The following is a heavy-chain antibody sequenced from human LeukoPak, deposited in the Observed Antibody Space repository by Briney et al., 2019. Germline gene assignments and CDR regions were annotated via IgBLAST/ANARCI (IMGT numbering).Heavy chain of an antibody. Sequence: GGSLRLSCAASGFTFSSYGMHWVRQAPGKGLEWVAFISYDGSNEYYADSVKGRFTISRDSSKNTLYPQMNSLRAEDTAVYYCAKDIRGYSYGYVDYWGQGTLVTVSS. J-gene: IGHJ4*02. D-gene: IGHD5-18*01. V-gene: IGHV3-30*18. CDR3: AKDIRGYSYGYVDY. CDR2: ISYDGSNE. CDR1: GFTFSSYG.